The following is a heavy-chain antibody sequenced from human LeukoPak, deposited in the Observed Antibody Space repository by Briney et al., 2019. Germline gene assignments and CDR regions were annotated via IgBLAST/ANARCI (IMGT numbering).Heavy chain of an antibody. Sequence: ASVKVSCKVSGYTLTELSMHWVRQAPGKGLEWMGGFDPEDGETIYAQKFQGRVTMTEDTSTDTAYMELSSLRSEDTAVYSCATKYCSGGSCPPKYAFDIWGQGTMVTVSS. J-gene: IGHJ3*02. V-gene: IGHV1-24*01. CDR3: ATKYCSGGSCPPKYAFDI. D-gene: IGHD2-15*01. CDR1: GYTLTELS. CDR2: FDPEDGET.